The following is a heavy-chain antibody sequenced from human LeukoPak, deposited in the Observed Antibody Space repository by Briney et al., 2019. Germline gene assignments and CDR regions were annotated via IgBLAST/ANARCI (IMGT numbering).Heavy chain of an antibody. J-gene: IGHJ2*01. D-gene: IGHD3-10*01. Sequence: GSLRLSCAASGFTVSSNYMSWVRQPPGKGLEWIGEINEIGGTNYSPSLKSRVTISLDTSKNQFSLTLNSVTAADTAVYYCARKVPGTLDLWGRGTLVTVSS. CDR2: INEIGGT. V-gene: IGHV4-34*01. CDR1: GFTVSSNY. CDR3: ARKVPGTLDL.